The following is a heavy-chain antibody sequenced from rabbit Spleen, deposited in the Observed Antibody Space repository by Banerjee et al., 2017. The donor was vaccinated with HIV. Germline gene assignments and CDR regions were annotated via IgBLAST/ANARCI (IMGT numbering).Heavy chain of an antibody. CDR2: IATSSVTT. V-gene: IGHV1S45*01. D-gene: IGHD4-1*01. J-gene: IGHJ4*01. Sequence: QEQLKESGGGLVRPGGSLKLSCKGSGFDFSTYYMCWVRQAPGKGLEWIACIATSSVTTYYASWAKGRFTSSETSSTTVTLQMTSLTAADTATYFCARGANSGGDGLNLWGPGTLVTVS. CDR3: ARGANSGGDGLNL. CDR1: GFDFSTYY.